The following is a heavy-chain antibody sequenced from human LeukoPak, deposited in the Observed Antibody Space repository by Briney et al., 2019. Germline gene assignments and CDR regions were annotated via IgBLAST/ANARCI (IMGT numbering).Heavy chain of an antibody. CDR1: GYTFTGYY. CDR2: IYPNSGGT. CDR3: ARFQSHGDDGFDI. V-gene: IGHV1-2*02. D-gene: IGHD3-10*01. Sequence: ASVKVSCKASGYTFTGYYIHWVRQAPGQGLEWMGWIYPNSGGTNYAQKIQGRGTMTRDTSISTAYMELSGLRSDDTAMYYCARFQSHGDDGFDIWGQGTMVTVSS. J-gene: IGHJ3*02.